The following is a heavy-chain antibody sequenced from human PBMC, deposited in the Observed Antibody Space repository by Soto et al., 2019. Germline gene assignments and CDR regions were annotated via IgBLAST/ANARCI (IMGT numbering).Heavy chain of an antibody. CDR3: ARVIRSGYLSYYYDGMDV. V-gene: IGHV1-18*04. J-gene: IGHJ6*02. CDR2: ISAYNGNT. Sequence: ASVKVSCKASGYTFTSYGISWVRQAPGQGLEWMGWISAYNGNTNYAQKLQGRVTMTTDTSTSTAYMELRSLRSDDTAVYYCARVIRSGYLSYYYDGMDVCGQGKTATLS. D-gene: IGHD3-3*01. CDR1: GYTFTSYG.